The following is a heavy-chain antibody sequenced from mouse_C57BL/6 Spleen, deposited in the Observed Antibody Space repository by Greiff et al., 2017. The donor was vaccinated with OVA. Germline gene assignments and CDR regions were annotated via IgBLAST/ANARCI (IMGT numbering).Heavy chain of an antibody. CDR1: GYTFTSYG. V-gene: IGHV1-81*01. CDR2: IYPRSGNT. CDR3: ARERDSAWFAY. Sequence: VQLQQSGAELARPGASVKLSCKASGYTFTSYGISWVKQRTGQGLEWIGEIYPRSGNTYYNEKFKGKATLTADKSSSTAYMELRRLTSEDSAVYFCARERDSAWFAYWGQGTLVTVSA. J-gene: IGHJ3*01.